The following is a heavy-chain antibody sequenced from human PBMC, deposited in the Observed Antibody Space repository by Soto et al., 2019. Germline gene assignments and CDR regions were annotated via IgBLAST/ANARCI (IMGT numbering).Heavy chain of an antibody. J-gene: IGHJ3*02. CDR1: GFTFSNAW. V-gene: IGHV3-15*01. CDR2: IKSKTDGGTT. Sequence: PGGSLRLSCAASGFTFSNAWMSWVRQAPGKGLEWVGRIKSKTDGGTTDYAAPVKGRFTISRDDSKNTLYLQMNSLKTEDTAVYYCTTENDSGWEALDAFDIWGQGTMVTVSS. D-gene: IGHD6-19*01. CDR3: TTENDSGWEALDAFDI.